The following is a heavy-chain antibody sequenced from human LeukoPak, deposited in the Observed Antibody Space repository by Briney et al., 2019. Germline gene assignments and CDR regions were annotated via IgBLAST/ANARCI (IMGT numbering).Heavy chain of an antibody. CDR1: GGSFSGYY. D-gene: IGHD4-17*01. CDR2: INHSGST. J-gene: IGHJ6*03. Sequence: SETLSLTCAVYGGSFSGYYWSWIRQPPGKGLEWIGEINHSGSTNYNPSLKSRVTISVDTSKNQFSLKLSSVTAADTAVYYCARGKPYHDYGYLYYYYYYMDVWGKGTTVTVSS. CDR3: ARGKPYHDYGYLYYYYYYMDV. V-gene: IGHV4-34*01.